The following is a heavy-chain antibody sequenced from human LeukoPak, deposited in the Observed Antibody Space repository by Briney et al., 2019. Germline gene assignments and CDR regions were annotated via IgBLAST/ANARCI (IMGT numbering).Heavy chain of an antibody. CDR2: IRSKSNSYAT. J-gene: IGHJ4*02. Sequence: PGGSLRLSCAASGFSFSGSAMHWVRQASGKGLEWVGRIRSKSNSYATAYGASVKGRFTISRGESKNTAYLQMNSLKTEDTAVYYCTRQEEPTALIDHWGQGTLVTVSS. D-gene: IGHD5-18*01. CDR1: GFSFSGSA. CDR3: TRQEEPTALIDH. V-gene: IGHV3-73*01.